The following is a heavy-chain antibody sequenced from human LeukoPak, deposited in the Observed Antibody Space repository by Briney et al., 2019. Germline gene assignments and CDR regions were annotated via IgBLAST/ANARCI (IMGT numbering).Heavy chain of an antibody. CDR3: ARLDAGDRGYFDH. D-gene: IGHD7-27*01. Sequence: PSETLSLTCTVSGGSVSSTNYYWGWIRQPPGKGLEWIGSIYYSGTTYYNPSLKSRVTISLDTSKDQFSLKLSSVTAADTAVYYCARLDAGDRGYFDHWGQGTLVTVSS. CDR1: GGSVSSTNYY. CDR2: IYYSGTT. J-gene: IGHJ4*02. V-gene: IGHV4-39*01.